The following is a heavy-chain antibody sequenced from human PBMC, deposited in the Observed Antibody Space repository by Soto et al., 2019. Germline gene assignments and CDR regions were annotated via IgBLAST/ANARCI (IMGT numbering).Heavy chain of an antibody. V-gene: IGHV4-30-4*01. D-gene: IGHD2-15*01. Sequence: SETLSLTCTVSGGSISSGDYYWSWIRQPPGKGLEWIGYIYYSGSTYYNPSLKSRVTISVDTSKNQFSLKVSSVTAADTAVYYCARDGCRGGSCYAAFDIWGRGTMVTVSS. J-gene: IGHJ3*02. CDR3: ARDGCRGGSCYAAFDI. CDR2: IYYSGST. CDR1: GGSISSGDYY.